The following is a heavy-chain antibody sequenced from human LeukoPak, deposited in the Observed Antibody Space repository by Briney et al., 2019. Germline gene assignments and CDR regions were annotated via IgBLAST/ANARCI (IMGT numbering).Heavy chain of an antibody. CDR3: ARDRSYGLLTYYFDY. V-gene: IGHV4-4*07. J-gene: IGHJ4*02. CDR1: GGSISSYY. Sequence: SETLSLTCTVSGGSISSYYWSWIRQPPGKGLEWIGRIYTSGSTNYNPSLKSRVTMSVDTSKNQFSLKLSSVTAADTAVYYCARDRSYGLLTYYFDYWGQGTLVTVSS. D-gene: IGHD5-18*01. CDR2: IYTSGST.